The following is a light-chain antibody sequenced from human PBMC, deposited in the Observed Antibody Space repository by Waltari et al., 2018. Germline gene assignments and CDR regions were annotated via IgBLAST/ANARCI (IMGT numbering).Light chain of an antibody. V-gene: IGKV1-17*01. CDR3: LQYKSDPWT. Sequence: DIQMTQSPSSLSASAGDRVTITCRASQDINTYLNWYQQKPGKAPKRLIYATSSLDSGVPSRFSGSGSGTDFTLTISSLQPEDFATYYCLQYKSDPWTFGQWTKVEVK. CDR2: ATS. J-gene: IGKJ1*01. CDR1: QDINTY.